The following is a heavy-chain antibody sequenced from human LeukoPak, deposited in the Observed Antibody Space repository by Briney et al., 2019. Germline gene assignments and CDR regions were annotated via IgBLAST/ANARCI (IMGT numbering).Heavy chain of an antibody. CDR2: IYTSGST. Sequence: PSETLSLTCTVSGGSISSYYWSWIRQPAGKGLEWIGRIYTSGSTNYNPSLKSRVTMSVDTSKNQFSLKLSSVTAADTAVYYCARESSSGWLYYFDYWGQGTLVTVPS. J-gene: IGHJ4*02. CDR1: GGSISSYY. V-gene: IGHV4-4*07. CDR3: ARESSSGWLYYFDY. D-gene: IGHD6-19*01.